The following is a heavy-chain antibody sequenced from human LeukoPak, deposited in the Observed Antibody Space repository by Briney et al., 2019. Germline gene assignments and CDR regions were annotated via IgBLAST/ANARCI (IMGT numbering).Heavy chain of an antibody. D-gene: IGHD6-13*01. V-gene: IGHV3-30*02. J-gene: IGHJ2*01. CDR1: GFTFSSYG. CDR2: IRYDGSNK. CDR3: ARDKAAAIWYFDL. Sequence: PGGSLRLSCAAPGFTFSSYGMHWVRQAPGKGLEWVAFIRYDGSNKYYADSVKGRFTISRDNSKNTLYLQTNSLRAEDTAVYYCARDKAAAIWYFDLWGRGTLVTVSS.